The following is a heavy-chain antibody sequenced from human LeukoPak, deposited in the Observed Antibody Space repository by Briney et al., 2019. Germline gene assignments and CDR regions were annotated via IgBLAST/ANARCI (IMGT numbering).Heavy chain of an antibody. J-gene: IGHJ6*03. V-gene: IGHV4-59*01. Sequence: SETLSLTCTVSGGSISGYYWSWIRQPPGKGLEWIGYIYYSGSTSYNPSLKSRVTISVDTSKNQFSLKLNPVTAADTAVYYCAREPRYCSRTTSCYHANYFYYMDVWGKGTTVTVS. CDR1: GGSISGYY. CDR3: AREPRYCSRTTSCYHANYFYYMDV. D-gene: IGHD2-2*01. CDR2: IYYSGST.